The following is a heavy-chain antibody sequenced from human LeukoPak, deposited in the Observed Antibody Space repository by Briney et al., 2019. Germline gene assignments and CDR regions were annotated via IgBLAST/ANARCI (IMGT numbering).Heavy chain of an antibody. Sequence: GRSLRLSCAASGFTFTSYGMHWVRQAPGKGLEWVTVIWYDGSNKYYADSVKGRFTISRDDSKNTVYLQVNSLRVEDTAMYYCARAAGVFRESVSNYFDYWGQGILVTVSS. V-gene: IGHV3-33*01. J-gene: IGHJ4*02. CDR2: IWYDGSNK. CDR3: ARAAGVFRESVSNYFDY. CDR1: GFTFTSYG. D-gene: IGHD3-10*02.